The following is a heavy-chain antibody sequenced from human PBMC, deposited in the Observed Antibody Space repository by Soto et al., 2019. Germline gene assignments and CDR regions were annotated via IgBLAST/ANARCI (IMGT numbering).Heavy chain of an antibody. D-gene: IGHD1-26*01. V-gene: IGHV5-51*01. CDR1: GYSFTSYW. J-gene: IGHJ6*02. CDR2: IYPGDSDT. Sequence: RGESLKISCKGSGYSFTSYWIGWVRQMPGKGLEWMGIIYPGDSDTRYSPSFQGQVTISADKSISTAYLQWSSLKASDTAMYYCARQEWELDSYYYYYGMDVWGQGTTVTVSS. CDR3: ARQEWELDSYYYYYGMDV.